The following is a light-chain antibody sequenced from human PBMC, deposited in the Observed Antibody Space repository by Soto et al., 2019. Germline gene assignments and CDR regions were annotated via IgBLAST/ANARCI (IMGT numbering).Light chain of an antibody. J-gene: IGKJ1*01. Sequence: PGARATLSCRASQSVSSYLAWYQQKPGQAPRLLIYDASNRATGIPARFSGSGSATDFTLTISSLEPEDFAVYYCQQRSNWPPWTFGQGTKVDIK. CDR3: QQRSNWPPWT. CDR2: DAS. CDR1: QSVSSY. V-gene: IGKV3-11*01.